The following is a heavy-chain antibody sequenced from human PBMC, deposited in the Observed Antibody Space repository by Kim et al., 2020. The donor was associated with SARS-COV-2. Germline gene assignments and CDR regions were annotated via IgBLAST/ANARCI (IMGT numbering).Heavy chain of an antibody. CDR3: ASPGDIVVVPAAEGWGY. D-gene: IGHD2-2*01. Sequence: KGRFTISRDNAKNSLYLQMNSLRAEDTAVYYCASPGDIVVVPAAEGWGYWGQGTLVTVSS. J-gene: IGHJ4*02. V-gene: IGHV3-11*04.